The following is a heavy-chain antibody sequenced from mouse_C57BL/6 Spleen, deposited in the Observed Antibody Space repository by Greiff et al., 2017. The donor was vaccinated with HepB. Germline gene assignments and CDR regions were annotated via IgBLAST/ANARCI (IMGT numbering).Heavy chain of an antibody. V-gene: IGHV1-55*01. CDR2: IYPGSGST. Sequence: VQLQQPGAELVKPGASVKMSCKASGYTFTSYWITWVKQRPGQGLEWIGDIYPGSGSTNYNEKFKSKATLTVDTSSSTAYMQLSSLTSEDSAVYYCAIGLLRSYYFDYWGQGTTLTVSS. CDR1: GYTFTSYW. D-gene: IGHD1-1*01. J-gene: IGHJ2*01. CDR3: AIGLLRSYYFDY.